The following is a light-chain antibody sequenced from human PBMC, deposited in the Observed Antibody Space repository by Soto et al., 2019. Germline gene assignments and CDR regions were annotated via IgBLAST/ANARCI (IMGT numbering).Light chain of an antibody. V-gene: IGLV2-14*03. CDR3: CSYTSSSSYV. Sequence: QSAPTQPASVSGSPGQSITISCTGTSSDIGGYNYISWYQQYPGKAPKLMISDVSSRPSGISDRFSGSKSGNTASLTISGLQTEDEADYYCCSYTSSSSYVFGTGTKLTVL. CDR1: SSDIGGYNY. CDR2: DVS. J-gene: IGLJ1*01.